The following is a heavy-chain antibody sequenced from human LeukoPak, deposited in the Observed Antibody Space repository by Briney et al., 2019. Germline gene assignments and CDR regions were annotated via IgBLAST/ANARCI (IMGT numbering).Heavy chain of an antibody. D-gene: IGHD4-17*01. J-gene: IGHJ5*02. CDR2: IYYSGST. CDR3: ARKAGDYGDGFDP. Sequence: SETLSLTCTVSGYSISSGYYWGWIRQPPGKGLEWIGSIYYSGSTYYNPSLKSRVAISVDTSRNQVSLKLSSMTAADTAVYYCARKAGDYGDGFDPWGQGTLVTVSS. CDR1: GYSISSGYY. V-gene: IGHV4-38-2*02.